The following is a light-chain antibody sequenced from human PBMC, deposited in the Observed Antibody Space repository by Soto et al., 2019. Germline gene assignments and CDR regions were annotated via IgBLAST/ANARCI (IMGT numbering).Light chain of an antibody. CDR3: SSYTSTTVL. J-gene: IGLJ2*01. V-gene: IGLV2-14*01. CDR1: SSDVGAYNY. CDR2: EVS. Sequence: QSALTQPASVSGSPGQSITISCTGTSSDVGAYNYVSWYQQHPGRAPKLMIYEVSDRPSGVSNRFSGSKSGNTASLTISGLQAEDEADYYCSSYTSTTVLFGGGTKVTVL.